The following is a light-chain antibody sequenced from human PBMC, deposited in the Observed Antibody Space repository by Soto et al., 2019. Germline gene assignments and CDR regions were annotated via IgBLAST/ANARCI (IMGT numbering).Light chain of an antibody. CDR3: QQYKDYVYT. V-gene: IGKV1-5*01. CDR1: QTVERW. CDR2: DVS. J-gene: IGKJ2*01. Sequence: DIQMTQSPSTLSASVRDRVIITCRASQTVERWMAWYQQKPGKAPKLLISDVSTLERGVPSRFSGSGSATEFTLTITGLQPDDFATHYCQQYKDYVYTFGQGTKVESK.